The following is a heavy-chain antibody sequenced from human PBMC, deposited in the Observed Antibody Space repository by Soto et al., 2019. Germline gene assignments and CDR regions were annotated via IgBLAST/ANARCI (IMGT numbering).Heavy chain of an antibody. CDR2: IRYDGNNI. CDR1: GYIFSGYG. Sequence: QAQLVESGGGVVQPGRSLRLSCAASGYIFSGYGMHWVRQAPGKGLEWVAVIRYDGNNIYYADSVKGRFTISRDNSKNMLYLQMNSLGAEDTAVHYCARDGIGGTIFRGYFDYWGQGTLVTVSS. V-gene: IGHV3-33*01. J-gene: IGHJ4*02. D-gene: IGHD1-7*01. CDR3: ARDGIGGTIFRGYFDY.